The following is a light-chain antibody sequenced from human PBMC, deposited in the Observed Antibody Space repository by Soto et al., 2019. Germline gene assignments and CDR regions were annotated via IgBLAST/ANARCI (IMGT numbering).Light chain of an antibody. CDR1: SSNIGSNT. Sequence: QPVLTQPPSASGTPGQRVTISCSGSSSNIGSNTVNWYQQLPGTAPKLLIYSNNQRPSGVPDRFSGSKSGTSASLAISGLQSGDEADYYCAAWDDSLNRNVVFGGGTKLTVL. CDR2: SNN. V-gene: IGLV1-44*01. CDR3: AAWDDSLNRNVV. J-gene: IGLJ2*01.